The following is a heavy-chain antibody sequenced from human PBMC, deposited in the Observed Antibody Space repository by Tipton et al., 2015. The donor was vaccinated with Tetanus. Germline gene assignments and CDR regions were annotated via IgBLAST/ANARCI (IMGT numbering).Heavy chain of an antibody. Sequence: TLSLTCAVSGGSISSYYWSWIRQPPGKGLEWIGYIYYSGSTNYNPSLKSRVTISVDTSKNQFSLKLSSVTAADTAVYYCARVTYDSSGYYSDYWGQGTLVTVSS. CDR2: IYYSGST. CDR3: ARVTYDSSGYYSDY. J-gene: IGHJ4*02. CDR1: GGSISSYY. D-gene: IGHD3-22*01. V-gene: IGHV4-59*12.